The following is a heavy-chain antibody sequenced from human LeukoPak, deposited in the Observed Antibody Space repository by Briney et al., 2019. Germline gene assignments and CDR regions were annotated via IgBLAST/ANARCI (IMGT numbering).Heavy chain of an antibody. Sequence: EGSLRLSCAASGFSFSNAWMSWVRQAPGKGLEWVGRIKSKIDGGTTDYAAPVKGRFTISRDDSKNTLYLQVSSLKTEDTAIYYCTTNNRNYDILTGYLQPDYWGQGTLVTVSS. V-gene: IGHV3-15*01. D-gene: IGHD3-9*01. CDR1: GFSFSNAW. CDR2: IKSKIDGGTT. CDR3: TTNNRNYDILTGYLQPDY. J-gene: IGHJ4*02.